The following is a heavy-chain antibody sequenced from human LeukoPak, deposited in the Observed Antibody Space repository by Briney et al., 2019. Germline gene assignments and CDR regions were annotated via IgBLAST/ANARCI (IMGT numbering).Heavy chain of an antibody. J-gene: IGHJ6*03. D-gene: IGHD4-11*01. CDR1: GGSYSGYY. V-gene: IGHV4-34*01. CDR2: INHSGST. Sequence: SETLSLTCAVYGGSYSGYYWSWIRQPPGKGLEWIGEINHSGSTNYDPSLKSRVTISVDTSKNQFSLKLSSVAAADTAVYYCARLDSNYFYYYY. CDR3: ARLDSNYFYYYY.